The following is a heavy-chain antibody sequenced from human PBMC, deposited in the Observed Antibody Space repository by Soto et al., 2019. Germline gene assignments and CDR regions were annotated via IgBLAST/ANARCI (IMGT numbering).Heavy chain of an antibody. V-gene: IGHV1-18*01. CDR1: GYTFTSYG. CDR3: ARSTVASNDDY. Sequence: ASAKVSCKASGYTFTSYGISCVRQAPGQGLEWMEWISAYNDNTNYAQKLQGRVTMTTDTYTSTAYMELRSLRSDDTAVYYCARSTVASNDDYWGQGTLVTVSS. CDR2: ISAYNDNT. D-gene: IGHD3-3*02. J-gene: IGHJ4*02.